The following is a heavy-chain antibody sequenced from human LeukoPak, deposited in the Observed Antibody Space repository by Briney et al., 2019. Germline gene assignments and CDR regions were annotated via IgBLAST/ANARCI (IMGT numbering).Heavy chain of an antibody. V-gene: IGHV3-23*01. Sequence: TGGSLRLSCAASGFIFTKYAMSWVRPAPGKGLEWVSAISGSGVTTYYADSVKGRFTISRDNSKNTLYLQMNSLRVEDTAVYYCAKPWSMTNIVATAFESWGQGTLVTVSS. CDR2: ISGSGVTT. J-gene: IGHJ4*02. CDR3: AKPWSMTNIVATAFES. CDR1: GFIFTKYA. D-gene: IGHD3-22*01.